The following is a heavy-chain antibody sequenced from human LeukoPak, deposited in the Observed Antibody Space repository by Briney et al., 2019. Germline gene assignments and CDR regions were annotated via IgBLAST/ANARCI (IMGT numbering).Heavy chain of an antibody. CDR3: ARGFVGVAARLPYFDY. V-gene: IGHV5-51*01. D-gene: IGHD6-6*01. CDR2: IYPGDSGS. J-gene: IGHJ4*02. CDR1: EYTFTNYW. Sequence: GESLKISCKGSEYTFTNYWIGWVRQMPGKGLEWMGIIYPGDSGSTYRPSFQGQVTISADKSISTAYLQWSSLKPSDTAMYYCARGFVGVAARLPYFDYWGQGTLVTVSS.